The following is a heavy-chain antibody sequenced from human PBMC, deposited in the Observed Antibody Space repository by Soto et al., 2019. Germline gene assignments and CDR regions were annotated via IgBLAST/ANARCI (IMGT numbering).Heavy chain of an antibody. Sequence: SGPTLVNPTQTLTLTCTFSGFSLSTSGMCVSWIRQPPGKALEWLARIDWDDDKYYSTSLKTRLTISKDTSKNQVVLTMTNMDPVDTATYYCARSPTPDYYGSGSYLPTYYYYGMDVRGQGTTVTVSS. D-gene: IGHD3-10*01. CDR1: GFSLSTSGMC. CDR2: IDWDDDK. CDR3: ARSPTPDYYGSGSYLPTYYYYGMDV. J-gene: IGHJ6*02. V-gene: IGHV2-70*11.